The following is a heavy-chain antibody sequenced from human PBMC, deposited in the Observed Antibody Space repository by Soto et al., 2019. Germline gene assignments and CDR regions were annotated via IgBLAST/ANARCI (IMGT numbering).Heavy chain of an antibody. CDR3: ARGSAVYSMAFY. D-gene: IGHD1-20*01. V-gene: IGHV4-59*01. CDR1: GGSISSYY. J-gene: IGHJ4*02. Sequence: SETLSLTCTVSGGSISSYYWSWIRQPPGKGLEWIGYIYYSGSTNYNPSLKSRVTISVDTSKNQFSLKLSSVTAVDTAVYYCARGSAVYSMAFYWGQGTLVTVSS. CDR2: IYYSGST.